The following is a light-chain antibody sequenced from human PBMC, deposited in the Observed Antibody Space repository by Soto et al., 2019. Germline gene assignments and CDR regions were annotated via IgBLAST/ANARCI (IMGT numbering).Light chain of an antibody. CDR2: EVS. CDR1: SSDVGGYNY. V-gene: IGLV2-8*01. Sequence: QSALTQPPSASGSPGQSVTISCIGTSSDVGGYNYVSWYQQHPGKAPKLMIYEVSKRPSGVPDRFSGSKSGNTASLTVSGLQAEDGADYYCRSYAASRNLGVFGGGTKVTVL. CDR3: RSYAASRNLGV. J-gene: IGLJ2*01.